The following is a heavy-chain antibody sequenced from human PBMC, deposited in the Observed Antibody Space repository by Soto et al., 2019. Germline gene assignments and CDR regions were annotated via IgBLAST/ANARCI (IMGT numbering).Heavy chain of an antibody. D-gene: IGHD3-9*01. V-gene: IGHV3-48*02. J-gene: IGHJ6*02. CDR2: VSSTSSAR. CDR1: GFTFSVHS. CDR3: ARDSDIYYGMDV. Sequence: LRLSCAASGFTFSVHSMNWVRRAPGKGLEWVSYVSSTSSARYYADSVRGRFTISRDNVKYSLYLQMNSLTDEDTAVYYCARDSDIYYGMDVWGQGTTVTVSS.